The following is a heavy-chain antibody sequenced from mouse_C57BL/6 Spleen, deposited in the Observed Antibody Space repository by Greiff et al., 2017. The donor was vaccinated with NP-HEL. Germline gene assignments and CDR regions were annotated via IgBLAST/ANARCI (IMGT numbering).Heavy chain of an antibody. CDR3: ARRGYGDY. CDR2: IDPSDSYT. Sequence: VQLQQPGAELVMPGASVKLSCKASGYTFTSYWMHWVKQRPGQGLEWIGEIDPSDSYTNYNQKFKGKSTLTVDKSSSTAYMQLSSLTSEYSAVYYCARRGYGDYWGQGTSVTVSS. J-gene: IGHJ4*01. V-gene: IGHV1-69*01. D-gene: IGHD3-2*02. CDR1: GYTFTSYW.